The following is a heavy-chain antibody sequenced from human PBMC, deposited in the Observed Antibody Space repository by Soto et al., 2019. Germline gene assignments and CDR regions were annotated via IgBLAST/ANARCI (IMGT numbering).Heavy chain of an antibody. CDR1: AGSLTGYY. CDR3: ARGQGGIVATH. J-gene: IGHJ4*02. V-gene: IGHV4-34*01. CDR2: VKDGGST. D-gene: IGHD5-12*01. Sequence: QVQLQQWGAGLLKPSETLSLTCTVNAGSLTGYYWSWIRQPPGKGLEWIGEVKDGGSTNYSPSLRGRVSISADTAKTHFSLSPNSVTAADTAVYFCARGQGGIVATHWDQGALVTVSS.